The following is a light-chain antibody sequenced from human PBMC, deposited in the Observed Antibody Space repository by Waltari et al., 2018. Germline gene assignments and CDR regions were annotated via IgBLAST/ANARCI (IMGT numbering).Light chain of an antibody. CDR3: QQAQSFPLT. J-gene: IGKJ4*01. CDR2: GAS. Sequence: DIQMTQSPPPVPASVGAGATIICRASQGINSWLAWYQQKPGKAPNLLIYGASSLQSGVPSRFSGSGFGTDFTLTISSLQPEDFATYYCQQAQSFPLTFGGGTKVEIK. CDR1: QGINSW. V-gene: IGKV1-12*01.